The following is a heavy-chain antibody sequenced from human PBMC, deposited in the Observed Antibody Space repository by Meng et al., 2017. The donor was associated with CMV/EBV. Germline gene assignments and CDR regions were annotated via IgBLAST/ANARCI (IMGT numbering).Heavy chain of an antibody. Sequence: GESLKISCAASGFTFSDYYMSWIRQAPGKGLEIVSDISSSGASIYYADSVEGRFTISRDNARNSLYLQMNTPRAEDTAVYYCARDETATQSERSAYSPDAFDIWGQGTMVTVSS. CDR3: ARDETATQSERSAYSPDAFDI. CDR1: GFTFSDYY. D-gene: IGHD3-22*01. V-gene: IGHV3-11*01. J-gene: IGHJ3*02. CDR2: ISSSGASI.